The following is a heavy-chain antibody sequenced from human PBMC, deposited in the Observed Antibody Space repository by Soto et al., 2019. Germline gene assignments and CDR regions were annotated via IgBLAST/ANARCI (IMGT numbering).Heavy chain of an antibody. CDR3: ARDQHSGYEAEGYYGMDV. D-gene: IGHD5-12*01. V-gene: IGHV1-69*01. CDR1: GGTFSSYA. J-gene: IGHJ6*02. Sequence: QVQLVQSGAEVKKPGSSVKVSCKASGGTFSSYAINWVRQAPGQGLEWMGGIIPIFGTANYAQKFQGRVPITADESTSTTYMELSSLRAEDTAVYYCARDQHSGYEAEGYYGMDVWGQGTTVTVSS. CDR2: IIPIFGTA.